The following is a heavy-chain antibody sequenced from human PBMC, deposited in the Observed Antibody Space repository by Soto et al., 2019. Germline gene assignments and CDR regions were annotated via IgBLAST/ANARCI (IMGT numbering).Heavy chain of an antibody. Sequence: SETMSLTCSVAGGTLISSGCYWGRIRPPPGKGLEWIGYIYYSGSTNYNPSLKSRVTISVDTSKNQFSLKLSSVTAADTAVYYCARAPDHYYYYYMDVWGKGTTVTVSS. CDR1: GGTLISSGCY. CDR2: IYYSGST. CDR3: ARAPDHYYYYYMDV. J-gene: IGHJ6*03. V-gene: IGHV4-61*08.